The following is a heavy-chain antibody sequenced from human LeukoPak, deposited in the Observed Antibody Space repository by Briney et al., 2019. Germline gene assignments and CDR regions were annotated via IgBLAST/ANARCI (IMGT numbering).Heavy chain of an antibody. Sequence: GGSLRLSCAASGFTFTSYSMNWVRQAPGKGLEWVGRIKSKTDGGTTDYAAPVKGRFTISRDDSKNTLYLQMNSLKTEDTAVYYCSTTYYYDSSEGYWGQGTLVTVSS. CDR2: IKSKTDGGTT. J-gene: IGHJ4*02. D-gene: IGHD3-22*01. CDR3: STTYYYDSSEGY. CDR1: GFTFTSYS. V-gene: IGHV3-15*07.